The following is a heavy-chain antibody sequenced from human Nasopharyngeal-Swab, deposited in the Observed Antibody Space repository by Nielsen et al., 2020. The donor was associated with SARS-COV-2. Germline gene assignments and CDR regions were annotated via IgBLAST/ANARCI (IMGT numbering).Heavy chain of an antibody. Sequence: GGSLRLSCAASGFTFDDYAMHWVRQAPGKGLEWVSGISWNSGSIGYADSVKGRFTISRDNAKNSLYLQMNSLRAEDTALYYCAKVHSSAHDAFDIWGQGTMVTVSP. V-gene: IGHV3-9*01. CDR3: AKVHSSAHDAFDI. CDR1: GFTFDDYA. CDR2: ISWNSGSI. D-gene: IGHD6-6*01. J-gene: IGHJ3*02.